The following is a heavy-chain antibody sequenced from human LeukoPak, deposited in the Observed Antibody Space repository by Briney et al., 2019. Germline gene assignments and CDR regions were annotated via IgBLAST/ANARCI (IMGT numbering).Heavy chain of an antibody. V-gene: IGHV1-69*04. CDR2: IIPILGIA. CDR3: AELGSSGYYSDY. D-gene: IGHD3-22*01. J-gene: IGHJ4*02. Sequence: SVKVSCKASGGTFSSYAISWVRQAPGQGLEWMGRIIPILGIANYAQKFQGRVTITADKSTSTAYMELSSLRSEDTAVYYCAELGSSGYYSDYWGQGTLVTVSS. CDR1: GGTFSSYA.